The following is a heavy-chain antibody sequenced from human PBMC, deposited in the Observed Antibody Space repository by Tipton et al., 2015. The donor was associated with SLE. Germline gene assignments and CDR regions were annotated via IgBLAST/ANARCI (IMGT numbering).Heavy chain of an antibody. D-gene: IGHD3-10*01. CDR2: IRYDGSNK. CDR3: ARVGFGELDYFDY. CDR1: GGSISSGGYY. V-gene: IGHV3-30*02. J-gene: IGHJ4*02. Sequence: LSLTCTVSGGSISSGGYYWSWIRQHPGKDLEWVAFIRYDGSNKYYADSVKGRFTISRDNSKNTLYLQMNSLRAEDTDVYYCARVGFGELDYFDYWGQGTLVTVSS.